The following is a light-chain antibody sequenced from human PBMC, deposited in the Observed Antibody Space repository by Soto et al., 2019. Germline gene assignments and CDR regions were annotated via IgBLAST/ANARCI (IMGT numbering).Light chain of an antibody. CDR1: QSVLFSPNNKNY. J-gene: IGKJ1*01. V-gene: IGKV4-1*01. Sequence: DIVMTQSPDSLAVSLGERATINCKSSQSVLFSPNNKNYLAWYQQKPGQPPKLLIYWASTRESGVPDRFSGSGSGTDFTLTISSLQAEDVAFYYCQQYQSAHKTFGQGTKVEIK. CDR3: QQYQSAHKT. CDR2: WAS.